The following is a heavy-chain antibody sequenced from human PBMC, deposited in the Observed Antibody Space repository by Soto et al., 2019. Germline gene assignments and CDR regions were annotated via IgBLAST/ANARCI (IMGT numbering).Heavy chain of an antibody. CDR1: GFTFSSYG. J-gene: IGHJ6*02. CDR2: ISYDGSNK. D-gene: IGHD7-27*01. V-gene: IGHV3-30*18. Sequence: ESGGGVVQPGRSLRLSCAASGFTFSSYGMHWVRQAPGKGLGWVAVISYDGSNKYYADSVKGRFTISRDNSKNTLYLQMNSLRAEDTAVYYCAKDLLGPGRAYGMDVWGQGTTVTVSS. CDR3: AKDLLGPGRAYGMDV.